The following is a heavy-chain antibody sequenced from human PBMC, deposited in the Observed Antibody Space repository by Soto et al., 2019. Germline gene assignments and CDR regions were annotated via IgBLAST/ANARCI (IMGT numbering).Heavy chain of an antibody. V-gene: IGHV3-33*01. CDR2: IWDNGRDK. Sequence: PGGSLRLSCAASGFTFGTYGMHWVRQAPGKGLEWVAIIWDNGRDKYYADSVKGRFTISRDNSKNALYLQMNNLRVEDTAVYFCARAEQQLASYYYGMDVWGQGTTVTAP. CDR3: ARAEQQLASYYYGMDV. CDR1: GFTFGTYG. D-gene: IGHD6-13*01. J-gene: IGHJ6*02.